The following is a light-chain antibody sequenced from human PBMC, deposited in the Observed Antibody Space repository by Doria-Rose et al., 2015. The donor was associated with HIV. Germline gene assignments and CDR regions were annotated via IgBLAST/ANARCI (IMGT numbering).Light chain of an antibody. V-gene: IGKV1-8*01. J-gene: IGKJ5*01. CDR2: AAS. CDR3: QQYYSYPRA. Sequence: ITCRASQGISSYLAWYQQKPGKAPNLLIYAASTLQSGVPSRFGGSGSGTDFTLTISCLQSEDFATYYCQQYYSYPRAFGQGTRL. CDR1: QGISSY.